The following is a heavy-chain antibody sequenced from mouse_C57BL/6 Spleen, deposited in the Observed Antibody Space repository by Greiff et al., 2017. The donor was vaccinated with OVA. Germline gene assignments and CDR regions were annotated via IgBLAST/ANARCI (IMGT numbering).Heavy chain of an antibody. D-gene: IGHD4-1*01. CDR2: INPGSGGT. CDR1: GYAFTNYL. CDR3: AREELSNTWFAY. V-gene: IGHV1-54*01. J-gene: IGHJ3*01. Sequence: VQRVESGAELVRPGTSVKVSCKASGYAFTNYLIEWVKQRPGQGLEWIGVINPGSGGTNYNEKFKGKATLTADKSSSTAYMQLSSLTSEDSAVYFCAREELSNTWFAYWGQGTLVTVSA.